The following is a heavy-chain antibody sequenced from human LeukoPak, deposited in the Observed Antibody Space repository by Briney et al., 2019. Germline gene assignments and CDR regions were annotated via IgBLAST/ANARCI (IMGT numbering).Heavy chain of an antibody. CDR2: IHHSGDT. CDR3: ARSYASSGLDH. CDR1: GYSITSIYY. V-gene: IGHV4-38-2*01. Sequence: PSETLSLTCAVSGYSITSIYYWGWIRQPPGKGLEWIGSIHHSGDTAYNPSLKSRVTISVDTSKSQFSLKLSSVTAADTVVYYCARSYASSGLDHWGQGTLVTVSS. D-gene: IGHD3-16*01. J-gene: IGHJ4*02.